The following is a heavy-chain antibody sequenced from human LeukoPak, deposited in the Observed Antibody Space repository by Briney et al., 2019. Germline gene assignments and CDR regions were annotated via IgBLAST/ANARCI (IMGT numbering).Heavy chain of an antibody. CDR2: INHSGST. CDR1: GGSFSGYY. Sequence: SETLSLTCAVYGGSFSGYYWSWIRQPPGKGLEWIGEINHSGSTNYNPSLKSRVTISVDTSKNQFSLKLSSVTAADTAVYYCARDPQYCSGGICHYAAFDYWGQGTLVTVSS. J-gene: IGHJ4*02. V-gene: IGHV4-34*01. CDR3: ARDPQYCSGGICHYAAFDY. D-gene: IGHD2-15*01.